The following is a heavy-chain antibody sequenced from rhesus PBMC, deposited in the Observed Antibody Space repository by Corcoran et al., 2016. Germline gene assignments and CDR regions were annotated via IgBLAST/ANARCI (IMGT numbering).Heavy chain of an antibody. Sequence: VQLVESGPGLVKPSETLSLTCAVSGYSISGYYWSWIRQAPGKGLGWIGYITYSGSTSYNPSLKSRVTISRHTSKNQFSLKLSSVTAADTAVYYCAKRTAAAYFEYWGQGVLVTVSS. V-gene: IGHV4-122*02. D-gene: IGHD6-43*01. CDR3: AKRTAAAYFEY. CDR2: ITYSGST. J-gene: IGHJ4*01. CDR1: GYSISGYY.